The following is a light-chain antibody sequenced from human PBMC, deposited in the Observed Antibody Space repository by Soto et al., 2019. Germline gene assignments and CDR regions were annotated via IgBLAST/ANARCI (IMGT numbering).Light chain of an antibody. CDR1: QSVSINY. V-gene: IGKV3-20*01. Sequence: VLTQSPFTLSLSPGERSTLSCRASQSVSINYVVWYQQKPGQAPRLLIKGAYSRVTGIPDRFSGSGSGKDFTPTIPRLAPEDSEVYSGKKYGRSHVNLGPG. CDR2: GAY. CDR3: KKYGRSHVN. J-gene: IGKJ3*01.